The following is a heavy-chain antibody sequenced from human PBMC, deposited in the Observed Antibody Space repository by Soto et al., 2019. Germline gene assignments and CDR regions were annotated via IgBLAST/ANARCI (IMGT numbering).Heavy chain of an antibody. CDR1: GYTFTSYY. V-gene: IGHV1-46*01. J-gene: IGHJ3*02. D-gene: IGHD3-22*01. CDR2: INPSGGST. CDR3: ARDWYYYVSSGYYYDAFDI. Sequence: GTSVKVSCKASGYTFTSYYMHWVRQAPGQGLEWMGIINPSGGSTSYAQKFQGRVTMTRDTSTSTVYMELSSLRSEDTAVYYCARDWYYYVSSGYYYDAFDIWGQGTMVTVSS.